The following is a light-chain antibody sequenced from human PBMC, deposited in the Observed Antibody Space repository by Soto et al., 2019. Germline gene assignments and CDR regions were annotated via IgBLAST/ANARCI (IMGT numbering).Light chain of an antibody. J-gene: IGKJ2*01. CDR2: AAS. CDR3: QQLNSYPYT. V-gene: IGKV1-9*01. Sequence: IQLTQSPSSLSASVGDRVAITCRASQGIRSYLAWYQQKPGEAPKLLIYAASTLQSGVPSRFSGSGSGTDFTLTISSLQTEDFATYYCQQLNSYPYTFGQGNKLEIK. CDR1: QGIRSY.